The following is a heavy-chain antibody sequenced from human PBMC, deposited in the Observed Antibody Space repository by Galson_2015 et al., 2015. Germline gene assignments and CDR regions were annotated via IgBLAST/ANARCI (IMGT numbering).Heavy chain of an antibody. J-gene: IGHJ6*02. D-gene: IGHD6-13*01. V-gene: IGHV3-30*03. CDR1: GFTFSSYG. CDR3: ASQPPYSSSGYDPFYYYGMDV. Sequence: SLRLSCAASGFTFSSYGLHWVRQAPGKGLEWVAVISYDGSNKYYAVSVKGRFTISRDNSKNTLYLQMNSLRAEDTAVYYCASQPPYSSSGYDPFYYYGMDVWGQWTTVTVSS. CDR2: ISYDGSNK.